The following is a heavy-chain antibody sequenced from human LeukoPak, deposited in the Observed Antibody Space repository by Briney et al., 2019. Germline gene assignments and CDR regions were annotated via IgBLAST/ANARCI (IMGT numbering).Heavy chain of an antibody. D-gene: IGHD6-13*01. V-gene: IGHV3-23*01. Sequence: GGSLRLSCAASGFTFSSYAMSWVRQAPGKGLEWVSAISGSGGSTYYADSVKGRFTISRDNSKNTLYLQMNSLRAEDTAVYYCAKLPRRGGSSWYFDYWGQGTLVTVSS. CDR2: ISGSGGST. CDR3: AKLPRRGGSSWYFDY. J-gene: IGHJ4*02. CDR1: GFTFSSYA.